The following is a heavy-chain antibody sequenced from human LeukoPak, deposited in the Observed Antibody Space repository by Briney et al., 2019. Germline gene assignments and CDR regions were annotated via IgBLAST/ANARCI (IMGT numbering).Heavy chain of an antibody. Sequence: ATVKVSCKASGYTFTGYYMHWARQAPGQGLEWMGWINPNSGGTNYAQKFQGRVTMTRDTSIGTAYMELSRLRSDDTAVYYCARVGSRYYDILTGYWHFDYWGQGTLVTVSS. CDR1: GYTFTGYY. V-gene: IGHV1-2*02. D-gene: IGHD3-9*01. CDR3: ARVGSRYYDILTGYWHFDY. J-gene: IGHJ4*02. CDR2: INPNSGGT.